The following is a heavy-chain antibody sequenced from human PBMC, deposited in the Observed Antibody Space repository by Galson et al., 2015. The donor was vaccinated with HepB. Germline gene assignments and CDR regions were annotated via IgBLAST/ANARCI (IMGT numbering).Heavy chain of an antibody. CDR1: GFTFSSYG. V-gene: IGHV3-30*18. CDR2: ISYDGSNK. J-gene: IGHJ4*02. Sequence: SLRLSCAASGFTFSSYGMHWVRQAPGKGLEWVAVISYDGSNKYYADSVKGRFTISRDNSKNTLYLQMNSLRAEDTAVYYCAKDHYNFWSGYPVASYFDYWGQGTLVTVSS. CDR3: AKDHYNFWSGYPVASYFDY. D-gene: IGHD3-3*01.